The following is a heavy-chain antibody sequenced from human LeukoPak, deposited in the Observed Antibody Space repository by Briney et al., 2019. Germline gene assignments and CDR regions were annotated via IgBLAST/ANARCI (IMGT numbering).Heavy chain of an antibody. CDR1: GYTFTSYD. V-gene: IGHV1-69*04. Sequence: SVKVSCKASGYTFTSYDINWVRQAPGQGLEWMGRIIPILGIANYAQKFQGRVTITADKSTSTAYMELSSLRSEDTAVYYCARVHAVAYYGMDVWGQGTTVTVSS. CDR3: ARVHAVAYYGMDV. J-gene: IGHJ6*02. CDR2: IIPILGIA. D-gene: IGHD6-19*01.